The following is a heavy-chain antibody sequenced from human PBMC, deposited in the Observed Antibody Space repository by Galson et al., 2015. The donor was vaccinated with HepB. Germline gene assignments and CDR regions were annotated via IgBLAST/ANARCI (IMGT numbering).Heavy chain of an antibody. V-gene: IGHV3-15*01. Sequence: SLRLSCAASGFIFSNAWMNWVRQAPGKGLEWVGRIKSKTNGETTDYAAPVKNRFIISRDDSTNTLYLHMNSLKSEDTGVYYCTAGVLIGIKSVATDYFDYWGQGTLVTVSS. CDR3: TAGVLIGIKSVATDYFDY. CDR1: GFIFSNAW. D-gene: IGHD2-2*01. CDR2: IKSKTNGETT. J-gene: IGHJ4*02.